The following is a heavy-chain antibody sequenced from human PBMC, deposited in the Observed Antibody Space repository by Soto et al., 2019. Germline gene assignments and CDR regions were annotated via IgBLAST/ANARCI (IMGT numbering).Heavy chain of an antibody. J-gene: IGHJ6*02. CDR1: GFTFSSYA. D-gene: IGHD6-19*01. V-gene: IGHV3-23*01. CDR3: ATRAGAVARNYYYYGMDV. CDR2: ISGRGGST. Sequence: GGSLRLSCAASGFTFSSYAMSWVRQAPGKGLEWVSAISGRGGSTYYADSVKGRFTISRDNSKNTLYLQMNSLRAEDTAVYYCATRAGAVARNYYYYGMDVWGQGTTVTVSS.